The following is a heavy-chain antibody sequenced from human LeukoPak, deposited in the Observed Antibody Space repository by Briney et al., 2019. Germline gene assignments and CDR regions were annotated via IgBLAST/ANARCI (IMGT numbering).Heavy chain of an antibody. CDR2: ISGDGGST. CDR1: GFMFHDYA. D-gene: IGHD6-19*01. J-gene: IGHJ4*02. V-gene: IGHV3-43*02. Sequence: GGSLRLSCAAPGFMFHDYAIHWVRQAPGKGLEWVSLISGDGGSTFYADSAKGRFTISRDNSKNSLYLQMNSLRSDDTALYYCARESESSGWYDYWGQGTLVTVSS. CDR3: ARESESSGWYDY.